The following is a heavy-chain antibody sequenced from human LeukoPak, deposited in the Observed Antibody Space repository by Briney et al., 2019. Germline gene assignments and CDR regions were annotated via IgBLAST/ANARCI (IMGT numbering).Heavy chain of an antibody. CDR3: ARETTWVRGVINPLDY. Sequence: SQTLSLTCAISRDSVSSNSAAWNWIRQSPSRGLEWLGRAYYRSNWINDYAVSVKSQMTINPDTSRDQFSLQLNSVTPEDTAVYYCARETTWVRGVINPLDYWGQGTLVTVSS. CDR1: RDSVSSNSAA. V-gene: IGHV6-1*01. J-gene: IGHJ4*02. CDR2: AYYRSNWIN. D-gene: IGHD3-10*01.